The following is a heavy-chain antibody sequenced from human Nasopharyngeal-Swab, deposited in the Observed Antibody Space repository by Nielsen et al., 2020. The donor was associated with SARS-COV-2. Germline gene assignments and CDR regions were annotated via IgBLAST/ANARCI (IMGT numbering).Heavy chain of an antibody. D-gene: IGHD3-10*01. V-gene: IGHV4-39*02. Sequence: WIRQPPGKGLEWIGSLHYTGTIYYNPSLKSRVTISVDTSKNEFSLKLSSVTAVDTAVYYCARGLPMVRGVIRTSWFDPWGQGTLVTVSS. J-gene: IGHJ5*02. CDR2: LHYTGTI. CDR3: ARGLPMVRGVIRTSWFDP.